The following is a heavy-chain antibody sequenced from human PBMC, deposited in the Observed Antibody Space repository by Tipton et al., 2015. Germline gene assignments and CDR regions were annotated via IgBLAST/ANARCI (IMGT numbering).Heavy chain of an antibody. CDR1: GASVTGGSYY. Sequence: TLSLTCTVSGASVTGGSYYWSWIRQPPGKGLEWIGYIYYSGVTNYNPSLKSRVTISVDTSQNQFSLKLSSVTAADTAVYYCARAVAGTFDYWGQGTLVTVSS. V-gene: IGHV4-61*01. J-gene: IGHJ4*02. D-gene: IGHD6-19*01. CDR3: ARAVAGTFDY. CDR2: IYYSGVT.